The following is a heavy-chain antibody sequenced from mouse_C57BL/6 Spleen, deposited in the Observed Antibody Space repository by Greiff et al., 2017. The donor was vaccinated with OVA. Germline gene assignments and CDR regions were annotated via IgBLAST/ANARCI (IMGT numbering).Heavy chain of an antibody. D-gene: IGHD4-1*01. CDR2: ISSGSSTI. CDR3: ARELGQRVYYAMDY. Sequence: EVQLVESGGGLVKPGGSLKLSCAASGFTFSDYGMHWVRQAPEKGLEWVAYISSGSSTIYYADTVKGRFTISRDNAKNTLFLQMTSLRSEDTAMYYCARELGQRVYYAMDYWGQGTSVTVSS. J-gene: IGHJ4*01. CDR1: GFTFSDYG. V-gene: IGHV5-17*01.